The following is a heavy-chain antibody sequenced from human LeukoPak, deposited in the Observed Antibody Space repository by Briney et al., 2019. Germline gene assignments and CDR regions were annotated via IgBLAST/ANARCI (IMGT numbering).Heavy chain of an antibody. Sequence: GGSLRLSCAASGFMLRSYGMNWVRQAPGKGVGWVLGITGSGDITYYADSVKGQFTISRDNSKYTLYLQMNSLRAEDTAVYYCAKNVEQLVRGDAFDIWGQGTMVTVSS. CDR1: GFMLRSYG. J-gene: IGHJ3*02. CDR2: ITGSGDIT. V-gene: IGHV3-23*01. CDR3: AKNVEQLVRGDAFDI. D-gene: IGHD6-13*01.